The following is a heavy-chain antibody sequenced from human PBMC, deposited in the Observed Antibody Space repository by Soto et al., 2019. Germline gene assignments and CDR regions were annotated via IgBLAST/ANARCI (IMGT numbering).Heavy chain of an antibody. CDR2: IYYSGST. D-gene: IGHD1-20*01. V-gene: IGHV4-31*03. CDR3: ARRSLTGTNRWFDP. Sequence: ASETLSLTCTVSGGSISSGGYYWSWIRQHPGKGLEWIGYIYYSGSTYYNPSLKSRATISVDTSKNQFSLKLSSVTAADTTMYYCARRSLTGTNRWFDPWGQGTLVTVSS. CDR1: GGSISSGGYY. J-gene: IGHJ5*02.